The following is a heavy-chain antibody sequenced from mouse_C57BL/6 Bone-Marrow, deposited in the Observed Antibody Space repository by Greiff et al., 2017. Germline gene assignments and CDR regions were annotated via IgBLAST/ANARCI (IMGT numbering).Heavy chain of an antibody. J-gene: IGHJ2*01. CDR3: APTVAFDY. CDR2: IDPEDGDT. D-gene: IGHD1-1*01. V-gene: IGHV14-1*01. CDR1: GFNIKDYY. Sequence: VQLKQSGAELVRPGASVKLSCTASGFNIKDYYMHWVKQRPEQGLEWIGRIDPEDGDTEYAPKFQGKATMTADPSSNTAYLQLSSLTSEDTAVYYCAPTVAFDYWGQGTTLTVSS.